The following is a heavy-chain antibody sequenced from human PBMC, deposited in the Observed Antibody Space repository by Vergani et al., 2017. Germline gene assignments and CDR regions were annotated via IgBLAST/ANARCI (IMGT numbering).Heavy chain of an antibody. CDR2: IYYSGST. CDR3: ARGPNPYFDY. CDR1: GGSISSYY. J-gene: IGHJ4*02. Sequence: QVQLQESGPGLVKPSETLSLTCTVSGGSISSYYWSWIRQPPGKGLEWIGYIYYSGSTNYNPSLKSRVTISVDTSKNQFSLKLSSVTAADTAVYYCARGPNPYFDYWGQGTLVTVSS. D-gene: IGHD1-14*01. V-gene: IGHV4-59*01.